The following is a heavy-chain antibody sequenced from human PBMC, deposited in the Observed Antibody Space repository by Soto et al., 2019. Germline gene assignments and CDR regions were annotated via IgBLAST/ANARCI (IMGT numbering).Heavy chain of an antibody. CDR2: ISYDGSNK. J-gene: IGHJ6*02. CDR1: RFTFSSYG. CDR3: AKESEFRGVIGYYYYGMDV. Sequence: QAGGSLRLSCAASRFTFSSYGMHWVRQAPGKGLEWVAVISYDGSNKYYADSVKGRFTISRDNSKNTLYLQMNSLRAEDTAVYYCAKESEFRGVIGYYYYGMDVWGQGTTVTVSS. D-gene: IGHD3-10*01. V-gene: IGHV3-30*18.